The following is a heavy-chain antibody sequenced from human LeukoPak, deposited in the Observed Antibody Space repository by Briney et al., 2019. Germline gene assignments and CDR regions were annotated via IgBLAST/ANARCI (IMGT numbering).Heavy chain of an antibody. J-gene: IGHJ4*02. D-gene: IGHD3-22*01. CDR1: GFTFSGSS. CDR2: IRSKPNSYAT. V-gene: IGHV3-73*01. CDR3: TRHEDSSGYYLGY. Sequence: GGSLRLSCPASGFTFSGSSMHWVRQASGKGLEWVGRIRSKPNSYATVYAASVKGRFTISRDDSKNTAYLQMNSLKTEDTAVYYCTRHEDSSGYYLGYWGQGTLVTVSS.